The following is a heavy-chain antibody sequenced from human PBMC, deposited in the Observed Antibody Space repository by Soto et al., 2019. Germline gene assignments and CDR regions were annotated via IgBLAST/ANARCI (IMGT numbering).Heavy chain of an antibody. Sequence: GGSLRLSCAASGFTVSSNYMSWVRQAPGKGLECVSVIYSGGSTYYADSVKGRFTISRDNSKNTLYLQMNSLRAEDTAVYYCARGRIFGVAPLDYWGQGTLVTVSS. CDR3: ARGRIFGVAPLDY. V-gene: IGHV3-66*01. CDR2: IYSGGST. D-gene: IGHD3-3*01. CDR1: GFTVSSNY. J-gene: IGHJ4*02.